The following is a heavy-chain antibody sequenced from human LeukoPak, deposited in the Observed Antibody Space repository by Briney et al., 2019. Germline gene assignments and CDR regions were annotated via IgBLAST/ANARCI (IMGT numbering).Heavy chain of an antibody. CDR3: TRAVTTPYYFDY. CDR2: ISSSSSYI. V-gene: IGHV3-21*01. Sequence: GGSLRLSCAASGFTFSSYAMHWVRQAPGKGLEWVSSISSSSSYIYYADSVKGRFTISRDNAKNSLYLQMNSLRAEDTAVYYCTRAVTTPYYFDYWGQGTLVTVSS. CDR1: GFTFSSYA. J-gene: IGHJ4*02. D-gene: IGHD4-17*01.